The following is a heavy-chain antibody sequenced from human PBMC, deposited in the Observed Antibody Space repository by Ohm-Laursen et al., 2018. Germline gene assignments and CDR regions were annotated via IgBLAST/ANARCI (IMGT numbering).Heavy chain of an antibody. CDR1: GFTFSSYW. D-gene: IGHD3-22*01. CDR2: INSDGSST. CDR3: ARVKYDSSGYYYGPFDY. V-gene: IGHV3-74*01. Sequence: SLRLSCAASGFTFSSYWMHWVRQAPGKGLVWVSRINSDGSSTSYADSVKGRFTISRDNAKNTLYLQMNSLRAEDTAVYYCARVKYDSSGYYYGPFDYWGQGTLVTVSS. J-gene: IGHJ4*02.